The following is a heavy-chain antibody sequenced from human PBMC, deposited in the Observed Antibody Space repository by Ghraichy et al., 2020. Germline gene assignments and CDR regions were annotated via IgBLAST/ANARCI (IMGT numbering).Heavy chain of an antibody. CDR2: ISVYNGNT. D-gene: IGHD6-19*01. Sequence: ASVKVSCKASGYSFITYDISWVRQAPGQGLEWMGWISVYNGNTHYAEKFQGRVTMTTDTSRSTASMELRSLTSDDTAVYYCARSRGGAVAHGMDVWGQGTTVSVFS. CDR3: ARSRGGAVAHGMDV. J-gene: IGHJ6*02. CDR1: GYSFITYD. V-gene: IGHV1-18*01.